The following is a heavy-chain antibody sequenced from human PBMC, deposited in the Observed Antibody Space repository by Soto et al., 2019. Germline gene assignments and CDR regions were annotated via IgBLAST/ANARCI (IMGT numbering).Heavy chain of an antibody. J-gene: IGHJ3*02. D-gene: IGHD3-3*01. V-gene: IGHV4-31*03. Sequence: PSETLSLTCTVSGGSISSDDYYWSWIRQHPGKGLEWIGYIYHSGSTYYNPSLKSRVTISVDSSKKQFSLKLSSVTAADTAVYYCARDRPLNSIDYDFWSGYPNDAFDIWGQGTMVTVSS. CDR2: IYHSGST. CDR3: ARDRPLNSIDYDFWSGYPNDAFDI. CDR1: GGSISSDDYY.